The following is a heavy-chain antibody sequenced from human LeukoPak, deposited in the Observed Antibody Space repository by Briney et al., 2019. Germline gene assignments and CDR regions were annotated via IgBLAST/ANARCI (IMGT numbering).Heavy chain of an antibody. Sequence: PSQTLSLTCTVSGGSISSGNYYWPWIRQPPGKGLEWIGYIYYSGSTYYNPSLKSRVTISVDTSKNQFSLKLSSVTAADTAVYYCARQYYYDSSGYYLYYFDYWGQGTLVTVSS. J-gene: IGHJ4*02. CDR1: GGSISSGNYY. CDR2: IYYSGST. CDR3: ARQYYYDSSGYYLYYFDY. V-gene: IGHV4-30-4*08. D-gene: IGHD3-22*01.